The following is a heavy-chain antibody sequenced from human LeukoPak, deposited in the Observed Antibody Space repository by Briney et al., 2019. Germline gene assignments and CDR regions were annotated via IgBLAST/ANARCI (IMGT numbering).Heavy chain of an antibody. V-gene: IGHV5-51*01. Sequence: GESLKISCKGSGYSFISYWIGWVRQMPGKGLEWMGIIYPGDSDTRYSPSFQGQVTISADKSISTAYLQWSSLKASDTAMYYCACTYYYGSGTQRSQEYYYYGMDVWGQGTTVTVSS. J-gene: IGHJ6*02. CDR2: IYPGDSDT. CDR3: ACTYYYGSGTQRSQEYYYYGMDV. D-gene: IGHD3-10*01. CDR1: GYSFISYW.